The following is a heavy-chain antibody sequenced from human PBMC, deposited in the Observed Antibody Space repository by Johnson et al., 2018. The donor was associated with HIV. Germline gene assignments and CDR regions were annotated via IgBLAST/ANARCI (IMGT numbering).Heavy chain of an antibody. V-gene: IGHV3-7*05. CDR1: GFTFSSYW. Sequence: EVQLVESGGGLVQPGGSLRLSCAASGFTFSSYWMSWVRQAPGKGLEWVANIKQDGSEKYYVDSVKGRFTISRDNAKNSLYVQMNSLRAEDTALYYWAKDGIAVAGRAAFDIWGQGTMVTVSS. CDR3: AKDGIAVAGRAAFDI. J-gene: IGHJ3*02. D-gene: IGHD6-19*01. CDR2: IKQDGSEK.